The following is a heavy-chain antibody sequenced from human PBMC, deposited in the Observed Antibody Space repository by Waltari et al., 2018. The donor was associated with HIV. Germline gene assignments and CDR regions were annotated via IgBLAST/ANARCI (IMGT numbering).Heavy chain of an antibody. CDR1: GGSVRSSSYF. CDR3: ARHALRVGAAYWNFDL. Sequence: QLQLQESGLGLVKPSETLFLTCTVSGGSVRSSSYFRGWIRQPPGKGLEWIGRIYYNGRAYYNPSLKSRVTISVDTSKNQFSLKVTSVTAADTAVYYCARHALRVGAAYWNFDLWGRGTLVTVSS. D-gene: IGHD1-26*01. J-gene: IGHJ2*01. V-gene: IGHV4-39*01. CDR2: IYYNGRA.